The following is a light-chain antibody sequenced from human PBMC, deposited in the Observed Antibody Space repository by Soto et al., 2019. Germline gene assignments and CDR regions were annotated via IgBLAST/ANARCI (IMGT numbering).Light chain of an antibody. CDR2: DVS. J-gene: IGLJ2*01. Sequence: QSALTQPASVSGSPGQSITISCTGTSSDVGGYNYVSWYQQHPGKAPKLMIYDVSNRPSGVSTRFSGSKSGDTASLTISGLRAEDEADYYCSSYTTSSTVVFGGGTKLTVL. CDR3: SSYTTSSTVV. V-gene: IGLV2-14*01. CDR1: SSDVGGYNY.